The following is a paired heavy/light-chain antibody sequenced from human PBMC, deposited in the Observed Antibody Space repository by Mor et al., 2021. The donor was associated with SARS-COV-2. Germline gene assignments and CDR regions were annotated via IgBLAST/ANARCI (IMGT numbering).Light chain of an antibody. CDR1: QSISSS. J-gene: IGKJ2*03. Sequence: EIVLTQSPATLSVSPGERATLSCRASQSISSSIAWYQQRPGQRPRLFIYHASTRATGVPARFSGSGSGTDFTLTISSLQSEDFAVYFCQQYHHWYSFGQGTNLEIK. CDR3: QQYHHWYS. CDR2: HAS. V-gene: IGKV3-15*01.
Heavy chain of an antibody. CDR1: GFRVSSSY. D-gene: IGHD3-3*01. V-gene: IGHV3-53*02. Sequence: EVQLVENGGGLIQPGKSLRLSCAASGFRVSSSYMSWVRQAPGKRLEWVSVINSDDNTYYADSVKGRFTISRDTSKNTVYFQMNSLRAEDTAVYYCARDWNGDQIFDDWGQGTLVIVSS. CDR2: INSDDNT. J-gene: IGHJ4*02. CDR3: ARDWNGDQIFDD.